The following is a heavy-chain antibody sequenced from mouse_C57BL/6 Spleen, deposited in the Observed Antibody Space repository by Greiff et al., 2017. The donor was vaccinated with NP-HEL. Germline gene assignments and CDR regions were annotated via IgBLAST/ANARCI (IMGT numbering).Heavy chain of an antibody. Sequence: VQLKESGPGLAKPSQTLSLTCSVTGYSITSDYWNWIRKFPGNKLEYMGYISYSGSTYYNPSLKSRISITRDTSKNQYYLQLNSVTTEDTATYYCARGYYGSSYSWYFDVWGTGTTVTVSS. D-gene: IGHD1-1*01. V-gene: IGHV3-8*01. J-gene: IGHJ1*03. CDR1: GYSITSDY. CDR2: ISYSGST. CDR3: ARGYYGSSYSWYFDV.